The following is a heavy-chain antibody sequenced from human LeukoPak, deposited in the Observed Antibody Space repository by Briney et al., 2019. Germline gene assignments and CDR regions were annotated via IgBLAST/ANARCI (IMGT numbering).Heavy chain of an antibody. CDR1: GYSFTSYG. CDR3: ARACHLVVVTAEGGWLDP. V-gene: IGHV1-18*01. CDR2: ISIYNSET. J-gene: IGHJ5*02. Sequence: GASVKVSCKASGYSFTSYGIGWVRQAPGQGLEWVGWISIYNSETYYTQSLQDRVTITTDTSTNTVYMELRSLRSDDTAVYYCARACHLVVVTAEGGWLDPWGQGTLVTVSS. D-gene: IGHD2-21*02.